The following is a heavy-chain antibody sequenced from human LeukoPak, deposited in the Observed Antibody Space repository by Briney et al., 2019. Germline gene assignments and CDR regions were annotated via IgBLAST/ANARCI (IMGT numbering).Heavy chain of an antibody. CDR3: AKDREFRDIVVVVAAMTH. CDR2: ITYDGTNT. J-gene: IGHJ4*02. Sequence: GGSLRLSCAASGFTFSSYGMHWVRQAPGKGLEWVAFITYDGTNTYYADSVKGRFTISRDNSKNMLYLQMNSLRPEDTAVYYCAKDREFRDIVVVVAAMTHWGQGTLVTVSS. CDR1: GFTFSSYG. D-gene: IGHD2-15*01. V-gene: IGHV3-30*18.